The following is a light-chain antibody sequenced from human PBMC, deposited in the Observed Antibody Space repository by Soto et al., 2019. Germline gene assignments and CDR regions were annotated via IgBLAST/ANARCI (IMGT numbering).Light chain of an antibody. J-gene: IGKJ1*01. CDR1: QSVSITS. Sequence: EIVLTQSPGTLSLSQGERATLSCRASQSVSITSFAWYQQKPGQAPRLLIYETSNRATGVPDRFSGSGSGTDFTLTISRLEPEDFAVYYCQQYDNSPITFGQGTKVAIK. CDR2: ETS. CDR3: QQYDNSPIT. V-gene: IGKV3-20*01.